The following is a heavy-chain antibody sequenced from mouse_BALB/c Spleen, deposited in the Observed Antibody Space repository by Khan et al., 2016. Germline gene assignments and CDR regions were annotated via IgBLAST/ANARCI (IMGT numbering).Heavy chain of an antibody. CDR1: GYSITSDYA. CDR2: ISYSGST. D-gene: IGHD2-2*01. Sequence: EVQLQESGPGLVKPSQSLSLTCTVTGYSITSDYAWNWIRQFPGNKLEWMGYISYSGSTSYNPSLKSRISITRDTSKNQFFLQLNSVTTEDTATYYCARNGYDGYWYFDVWGAGTTVTVSS. V-gene: IGHV3-2*02. CDR3: ARNGYDGYWYFDV. J-gene: IGHJ1*01.